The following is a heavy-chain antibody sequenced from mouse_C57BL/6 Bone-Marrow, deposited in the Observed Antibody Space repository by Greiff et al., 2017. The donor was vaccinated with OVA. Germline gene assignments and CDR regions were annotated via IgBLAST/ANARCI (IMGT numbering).Heavy chain of an antibody. Sequence: VQRVESGAELARPGASVKLSCKASGYTFTSYGISWVKQRTGQGLEWIGEIYPRSGNTYYNEKFKGKATLTADKSSSTAYMELRSLTSEDSAVYFCARWGVTFDYWGQGTTLTVSS. J-gene: IGHJ2*01. CDR3: ARWGVTFDY. CDR2: IYPRSGNT. CDR1: GYTFTSYG. D-gene: IGHD2-2*01. V-gene: IGHV1-81*01.